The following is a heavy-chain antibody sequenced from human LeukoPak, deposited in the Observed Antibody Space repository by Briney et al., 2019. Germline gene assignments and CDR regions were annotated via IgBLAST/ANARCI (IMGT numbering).Heavy chain of an antibody. V-gene: IGHV4-38-2*02. Sequence: SETLSLTCSVSGYSISSGYYWGWIRQPPGKGLEWIGEINHSGSTNYNPSLKSRVTISVDTSKNQFSLKLSSVTAADTAVYYCATGTAKPSQKRGYYDILTGYYNYYYYMDVWGKGTTVTISS. J-gene: IGHJ6*03. CDR3: ATGTAKPSQKRGYYDILTGYYNYYYYMDV. CDR2: INHSGST. CDR1: GYSISSGYY. D-gene: IGHD3-9*01.